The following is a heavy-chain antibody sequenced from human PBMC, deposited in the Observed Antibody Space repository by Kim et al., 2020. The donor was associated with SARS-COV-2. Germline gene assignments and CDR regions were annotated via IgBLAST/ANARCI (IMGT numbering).Heavy chain of an antibody. CDR1: GHIFTTSW. V-gene: IGHV5-51*01. D-gene: IGHD3-22*01. CDR3: ARQAGSGYV. CDR2: IYPADSDT. Sequence: GESLKISCQDSGHIFTTSWIAWVRQMPGKGLEWMGIIYPADSDTRYSPSFQGQVTISADKSSSIAYLQWGSLKASDTAMYYCARQAGSGYVWGQGTLVTVPS. J-gene: IGHJ4*02.